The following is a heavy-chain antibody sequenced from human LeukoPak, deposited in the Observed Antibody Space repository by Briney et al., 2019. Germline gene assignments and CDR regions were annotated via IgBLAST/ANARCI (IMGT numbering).Heavy chain of an antibody. J-gene: IGHJ4*02. CDR2: IYPVSGGT. V-gene: IGHV1-2*02. Sequence: ASVKVSCKASGYTFTDYYMHWVRQAPGHGLEWMGWIYPVSGGTNYAQKFQGRVTMTRDTSISTAYMGLSRLTSDDTAVYYCARGRSDYYLDSWGQGTLVTVSS. CDR1: GYTFTDYY. CDR3: ARGRSDYYLDS. D-gene: IGHD3-10*01.